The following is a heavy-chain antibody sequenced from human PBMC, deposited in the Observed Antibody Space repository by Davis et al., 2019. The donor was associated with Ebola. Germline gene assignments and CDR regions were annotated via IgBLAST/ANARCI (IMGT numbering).Heavy chain of an antibody. V-gene: IGHV4-34*01. J-gene: IGHJ4*02. CDR1: GGSFSGYY. D-gene: IGHD2-15*01. CDR2: INHSGST. Sequence: PSETLSLTCAVYGGSFSGYYWSWIRQPPGKGLEWIGEINHSGSTYYNPSLKSRVTISVDTSKNQFSLKLSSVTAADTAVYYCARHQRPIVVVVAATRNYYFDYWGQGTLVTVSS. CDR3: ARHQRPIVVVVAATRNYYFDY.